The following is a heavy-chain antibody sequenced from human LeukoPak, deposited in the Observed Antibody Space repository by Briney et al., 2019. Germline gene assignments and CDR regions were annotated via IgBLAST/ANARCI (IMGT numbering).Heavy chain of an antibody. J-gene: IGHJ6*02. CDR2: IYPGDSDT. CDR3: ARHGLDYSNSGYYGMDV. V-gene: IGHV5-51*01. D-gene: IGHD4-11*01. Sequence: GESLKISCKGSGYSFTSYWIGWVRQMPGKGLEWVGIIYPGDSDTRYSPSFQGQVTISADKSISTAYLQWSSLKASDTAMYYCARHGLDYSNSGYYGMDVWGQGTTVTVSS. CDR1: GYSFTSYW.